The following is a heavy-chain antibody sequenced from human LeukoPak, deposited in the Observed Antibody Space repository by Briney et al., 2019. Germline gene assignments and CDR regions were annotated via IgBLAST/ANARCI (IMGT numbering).Heavy chain of an antibody. Sequence: PSETLSLTCTVSGGSISSSSYYWGWIRQPPGKGLEWIGSIYYSGSTYYNPSLKSRVTISVDTSKNQFSLKLSSVTAADTAVYYCARDMGRGGGNDYWGQGTLVTVSS. CDR3: ARDMGRGGGNDY. CDR1: GGSISSSSYY. D-gene: IGHD3-16*01. J-gene: IGHJ4*02. V-gene: IGHV4-39*07. CDR2: IYYSGST.